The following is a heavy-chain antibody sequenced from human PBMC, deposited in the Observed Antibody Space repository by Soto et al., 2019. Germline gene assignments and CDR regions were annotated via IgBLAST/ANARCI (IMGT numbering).Heavy chain of an antibody. V-gene: IGHV3-7*04. J-gene: IGHJ6*02. CDR1: GFTFSAYG. CDR3: ARGHFGMDV. Sequence: GGSLRLSCEVSGFTFSAYGMHWVRQAPGKGLEWVAAISHENEKYYVDSVKGRFTISRDNPKNSLYLQMNSLRADDTAVYYCARGHFGMDVWGQGTTVTVSS. CDR2: ISHENEK.